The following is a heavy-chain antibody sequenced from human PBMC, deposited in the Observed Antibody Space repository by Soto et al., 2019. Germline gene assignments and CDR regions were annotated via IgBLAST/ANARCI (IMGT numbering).Heavy chain of an antibody. J-gene: IGHJ4*02. CDR1: GFTFSSYA. Sequence: EVHLLESGGGFVQPGGSLRLSCAASGFTFSSYAMIWIRQVPGKGLEWVSGIYGSGGGIHYADSVKGRFTISRDNSAYSVYRQMNNLRVEDTAVYYCAKDAVSRVGGWLAHDWGQVTVVTVSS. V-gene: IGHV3-23*01. CDR3: AKDAVSRVGGWLAHD. CDR2: IYGSGGGI. D-gene: IGHD5-12*01.